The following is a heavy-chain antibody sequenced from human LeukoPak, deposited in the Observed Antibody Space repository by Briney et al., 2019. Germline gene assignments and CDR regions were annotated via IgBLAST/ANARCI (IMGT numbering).Heavy chain of an antibody. CDR3: ARVGSWVVVAATRNYYYYGMDV. D-gene: IGHD2-15*01. Sequence: SETLSLTCTVSGGSISSGDYYWSWIRQPPGKGLEWIGYIYYSESTYYNPSLKSRVTISVDTSKNQFSLKLSSVTAADTAVYYCARVGSWVVVAATRNYYYYGMDVWGQGTTVTVSS. V-gene: IGHV4-30-4*01. J-gene: IGHJ6*02. CDR2: IYYSEST. CDR1: GGSISSGDYY.